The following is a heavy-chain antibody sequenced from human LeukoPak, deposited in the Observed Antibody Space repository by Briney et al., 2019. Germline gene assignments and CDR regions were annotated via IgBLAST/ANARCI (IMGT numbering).Heavy chain of an antibody. CDR1: GFSISSGGYY. J-gene: IGHJ5*02. CDR2: IYYSGST. Sequence: SETLSLTCTVSGFSISSGGYYWRRLRQHPGKGLEWIGYIYYSGSTYYNLSLKCRLTISVDTSKNQFSLKLISVTAADTAVYYCARDVYYGSGSYQFDPWGQGTLVTVPS. D-gene: IGHD3-10*01. V-gene: IGHV4-31*03. CDR3: ARDVYYGSGSYQFDP.